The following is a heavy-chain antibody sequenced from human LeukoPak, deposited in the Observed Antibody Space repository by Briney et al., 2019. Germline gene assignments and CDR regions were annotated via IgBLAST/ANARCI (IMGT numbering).Heavy chain of an antibody. Sequence: SQTLSLTCAISGDSVSSNSAAWNWIRQSPSRGLEWLGRTYYRSKWYNDYAVSVKSRITINPDTSKNQFSLKLSSVTAADTAVYYCARTSDVRGVQTFDYWGQGTLVTVSS. J-gene: IGHJ4*02. CDR1: GDSVSSNSAA. D-gene: IGHD3-10*01. CDR3: ARTSDVRGVQTFDY. CDR2: TYYRSKWYN. V-gene: IGHV6-1*01.